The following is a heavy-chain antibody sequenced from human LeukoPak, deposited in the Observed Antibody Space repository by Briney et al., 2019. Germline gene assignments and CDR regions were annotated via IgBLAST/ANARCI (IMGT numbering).Heavy chain of an antibody. Sequence: PGGSLRLSCAASGFTFSSYAMSWVRQAPGKGLEWVSAISGSGGSTYYADSAKGRFTISRDNSKNTLYLQMNSLRAEDTAVYYCAKDAILWFGELFDYFDYWGQGTLVTVSS. CDR3: AKDAILWFGELFDYFDY. D-gene: IGHD3-10*01. CDR1: GFTFSSYA. J-gene: IGHJ4*02. CDR2: ISGSGGST. V-gene: IGHV3-23*01.